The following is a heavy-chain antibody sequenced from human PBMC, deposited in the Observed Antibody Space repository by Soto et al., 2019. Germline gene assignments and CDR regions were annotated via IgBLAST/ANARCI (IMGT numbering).Heavy chain of an antibody. J-gene: IGHJ5*02. CDR1: GGSISSYY. D-gene: IGHD3-10*01. V-gene: IGHV4-59*01. Sequence: QVQLQESGPGLVKPSETLSLTCTVSGGSISSYYWSWIRQPPGKGLEWIGYIYYSGSTNYNPSLKSRFTISVDTSKNQFSLKLSSVTAADTAVYYCARGMVWGWFDPWGQGTLVTVSS. CDR2: IYYSGST. CDR3: ARGMVWGWFDP.